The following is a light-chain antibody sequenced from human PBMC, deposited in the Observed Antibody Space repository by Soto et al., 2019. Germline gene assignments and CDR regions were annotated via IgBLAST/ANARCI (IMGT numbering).Light chain of an antibody. CDR1: QSISSY. Sequence: DFHMTQSPSSLSASVGDRVTITCRASQSISSYLNWYQQKPGKAPKLLIYAASSLQSGVPSRLSGSGSGTEFTLTISSLQPDDFTTYYCQQHQNYSTFGQGTKVDIK. CDR2: AAS. V-gene: IGKV1-39*01. J-gene: IGKJ1*01. CDR3: QQHQNYST.